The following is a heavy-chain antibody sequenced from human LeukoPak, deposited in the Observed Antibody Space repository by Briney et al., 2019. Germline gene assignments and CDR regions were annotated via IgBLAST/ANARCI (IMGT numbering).Heavy chain of an antibody. CDR2: IYTSGST. CDR1: GGSISSYY. V-gene: IGHV4-4*07. D-gene: IGHD6-19*01. J-gene: IGHJ5*02. Sequence: SETLSLTCTVSGGSISSYYWSWIRQPAGKGLEWIGRIYTSGSTNYNPSLKSRVTMSVDTSKNQFSLKLSSVTAADTAVYYCARHALIGPENYIAVVGTGWFDPWGQGTLVTVSS. CDR3: ARHALIGPENYIAVVGTGWFDP.